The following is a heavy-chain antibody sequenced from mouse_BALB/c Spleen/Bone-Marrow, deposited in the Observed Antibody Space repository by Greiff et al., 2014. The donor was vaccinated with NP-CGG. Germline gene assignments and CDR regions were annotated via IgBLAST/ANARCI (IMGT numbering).Heavy chain of an antibody. D-gene: IGHD2-4*01. J-gene: IGHJ2*01. V-gene: IGHV3-2*02. CDR1: GYSITSDYA. Sequence: VQLQQSGPGLVKPSQSLSLTCTVTGYSITSDYAWNWIRQFPGNKLEWMGYISYSGSSNYNPSLKSRISITRDTSKNQFFLQLNPVTTEDTATYYCARFTYDYDAGGFDYWGQGTTLTVSS. CDR3: ARFTYDYDAGGFDY. CDR2: ISYSGSS.